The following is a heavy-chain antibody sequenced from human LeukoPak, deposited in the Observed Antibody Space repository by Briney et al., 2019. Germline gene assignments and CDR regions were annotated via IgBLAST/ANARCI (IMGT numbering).Heavy chain of an antibody. Sequence: ASVRVSCKTSGYTFTGYYIHWVRQAPGQGLEWMGWISAYNGNANYAQKLQGRVTMTTDTSTSTAYMELRSLRSDDTAVYYCARDRSYYGSGSLHYWGQGTLVTVSS. D-gene: IGHD3-10*01. CDR2: ISAYNGNA. J-gene: IGHJ4*02. CDR3: ARDRSYYGSGSLHY. CDR1: GYTFTGYY. V-gene: IGHV1-18*04.